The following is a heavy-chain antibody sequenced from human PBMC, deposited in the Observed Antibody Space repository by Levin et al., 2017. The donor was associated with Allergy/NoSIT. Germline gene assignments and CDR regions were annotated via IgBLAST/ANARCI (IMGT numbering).Heavy chain of an antibody. CDR2: IGASSGTT. D-gene: IGHD6-13*01. CDR1: GFTFSNYP. V-gene: IGHV3-23*01. J-gene: IGHJ4*02. CDR3: ARHLLAAGREYDY. Sequence: GGSLRLSCTASGFTFSNYPMSWVRQTPGKGLEWISAIGASSGTTYYTDSVKGRFTISKDYSNNILYLQMSSLRAEDTAVYYCARHLLAAGREYDYWGQGALVTVSS.